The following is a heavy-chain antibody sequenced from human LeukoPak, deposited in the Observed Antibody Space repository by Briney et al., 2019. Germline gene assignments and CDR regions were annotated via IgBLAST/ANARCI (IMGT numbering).Heavy chain of an antibody. CDR1: GDSIGAYY. D-gene: IGHD4-17*01. CDR3: VRDPTTVTTFFDL. Sequence: SETLSLTCTVSGDSIGAYYWSWIRQPAGKGLEWIGRIYKSMYSGGSTDYNPSLKSRVTMSVDTSKNQLSLKLSSLTAADTAVYYCVRDPTTVTTFFDLWGQGTLITVSS. CDR2: IYKSMYSGGST. V-gene: IGHV4-4*07. J-gene: IGHJ5*01.